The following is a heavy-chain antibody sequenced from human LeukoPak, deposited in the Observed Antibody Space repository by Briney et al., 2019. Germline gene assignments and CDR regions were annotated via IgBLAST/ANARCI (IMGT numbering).Heavy chain of an antibody. D-gene: IGHD4-17*01. CDR3: AREEGESYGDWFDP. CDR2: INHSGST. J-gene: IGHJ5*02. CDR1: GGSFSGYY. Sequence: SETLSLTCAVYGGSFSGYYWSWIRQPPGKGLEWMGEINHSGSTNYNPSLKSRVTISVDTSKNQFSLKLSSVTAADTAVYYCAREEGESYGDWFDPWGQGTLVTVSS. V-gene: IGHV4-34*01.